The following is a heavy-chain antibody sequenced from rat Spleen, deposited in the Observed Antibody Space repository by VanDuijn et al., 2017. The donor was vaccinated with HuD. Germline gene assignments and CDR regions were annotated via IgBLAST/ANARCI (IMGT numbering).Heavy chain of an antibody. Sequence: EVQLVETGGGFVQPGRSLKLSCVGSGFTFSRYWMYWIRPAPGKGLECVSSINADGGSTYYPESVKGRFTISRDNAENTVYLQMNSLRSEDTATYYCAKRDYDGYYPFAYWGQGTLVTVSS. CDR3: AKRDYDGYYPFAY. J-gene: IGHJ3*01. CDR1: GFTFSRYW. D-gene: IGHD1-12*03. CDR2: INADGGST. V-gene: IGHV5-58*01.